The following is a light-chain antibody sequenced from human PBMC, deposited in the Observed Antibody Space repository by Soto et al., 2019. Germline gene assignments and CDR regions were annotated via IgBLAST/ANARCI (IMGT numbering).Light chain of an antibody. Sequence: QSALTQPPSASGSPGQSVTISCTGTSSDVGDYNYVSWYQHHPGTAPKLMIYDVSKRPSGVPDRFSGSKSGNSASLTITGLQSEDEADYYCAAWDDNQNCVVFGGGTKLTVL. CDR3: AAWDDNQNCVV. J-gene: IGLJ2*01. CDR2: DVS. V-gene: IGLV2-8*01. CDR1: SSDVGDYNY.